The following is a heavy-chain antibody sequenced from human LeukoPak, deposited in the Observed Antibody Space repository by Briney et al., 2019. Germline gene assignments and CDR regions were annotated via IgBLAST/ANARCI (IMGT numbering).Heavy chain of an antibody. Sequence: GGSLRLSCAASGFTFSSYSMNWVRQAPGKGLEWVSSISSSSSYIYCADSVKGRFTISRDNAKNSLYLQMNSLRAEDTAVYYCARGSCARTSCYTSGGYYYYAMNAWGQGTTVTVSS. CDR2: ISSSSSYI. CDR1: GFTFSSYS. CDR3: ARGSCARTSCYTSGGYYYYAMNA. J-gene: IGHJ6*02. V-gene: IGHV3-21*01. D-gene: IGHD2-2*02.